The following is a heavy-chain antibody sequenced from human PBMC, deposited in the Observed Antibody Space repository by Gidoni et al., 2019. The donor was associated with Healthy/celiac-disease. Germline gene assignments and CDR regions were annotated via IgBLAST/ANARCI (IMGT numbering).Heavy chain of an antibody. J-gene: IGHJ5*02. D-gene: IGHD3-10*01. CDR3: ARDSGRGPPKATSGFDP. Sequence: EVQLVESGGGLVQPGGSLRLSCAASGFTFSSYSMTWGRQAPGKGLEWVSYISSSSSTIYYADSVKGRFTISRDNAKNSLYLQMNSLRDEDTAVYYCARDSGRGPPKATSGFDPWGQGTLVTVSS. CDR2: ISSSSSTI. CDR1: GFTFSSYS. V-gene: IGHV3-48*02.